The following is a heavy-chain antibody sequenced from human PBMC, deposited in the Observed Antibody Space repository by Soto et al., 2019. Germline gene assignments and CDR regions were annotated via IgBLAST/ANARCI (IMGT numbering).Heavy chain of an antibody. Sequence: EVQLVESGGGLVKPGGSLRLSCAASGFTFSSYSMNWVRQAPGKGLEWVSSISSSSSYIYYADSVKGRFTISRDNAKNSLYLQMNSLRAEDTAVYYCARTMGGHIVVVVSLAFDIWGQGTMVTVSS. CDR2: ISSSSSYI. V-gene: IGHV3-21*01. J-gene: IGHJ3*02. CDR3: ARTMGGHIVVVVSLAFDI. D-gene: IGHD2-15*01. CDR1: GFTFSSYS.